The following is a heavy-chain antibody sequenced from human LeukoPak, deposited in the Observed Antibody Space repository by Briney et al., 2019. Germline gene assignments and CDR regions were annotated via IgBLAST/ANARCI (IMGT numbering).Heavy chain of an antibody. CDR3: AKDLELAPFDY. D-gene: IGHD1-26*01. CDR2: IRYDGSDK. J-gene: IGHJ4*02. Sequence: GGSLRLSCAASRFSFRSYDMHWVRQAPGKGLEWVAFIRYDGSDKHYADSVKGRFTISRDNSKDTLYLQMNNLGPEDTAVYYCAKDLELAPFDYWGQGTLVTVSS. V-gene: IGHV3-30*02. CDR1: RFSFRSYD.